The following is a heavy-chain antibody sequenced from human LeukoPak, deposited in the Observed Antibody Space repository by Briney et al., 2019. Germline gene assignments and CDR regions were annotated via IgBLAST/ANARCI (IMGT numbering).Heavy chain of an antibody. Sequence: GASVKVSCKVSGYTLTELSMHWVRQAPGKGLEWMGGFNPEDGETIYAQKFQGRVTMTEDTSTDTAYMELSSLRSEDTAAYYCATAGRDDSSGYYHWYFDLWGRGTLVTVSS. CDR3: ATAGRDDSSGYYHWYFDL. D-gene: IGHD3-22*01. J-gene: IGHJ2*01. CDR1: GYTLTELS. CDR2: FNPEDGET. V-gene: IGHV1-24*01.